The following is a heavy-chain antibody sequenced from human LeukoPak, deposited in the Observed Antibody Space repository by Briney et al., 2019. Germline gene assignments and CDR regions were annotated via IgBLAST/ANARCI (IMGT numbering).Heavy chain of an antibody. CDR1: GGSISSYY. CDR2: IYTSGST. J-gene: IGHJ3*02. D-gene: IGHD6-19*01. Sequence: SETLSLTCTVSGGSISSYYWSWIRQPAGKGLEWIGRIYTSGSTNYNPSLKSRVTMSVDTSKNQFSLKLSSVTAADTAVYYCARDLRYSSGHPDAFDIWGQGTMVTVSS. CDR3: ARDLRYSSGHPDAFDI. V-gene: IGHV4-4*07.